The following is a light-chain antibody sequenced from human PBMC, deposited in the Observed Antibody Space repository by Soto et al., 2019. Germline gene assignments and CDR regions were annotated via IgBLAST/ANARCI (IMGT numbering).Light chain of an antibody. CDR3: QHYNSYSEA. V-gene: IGKV1-5*03. Sequence: TQSPGTLSLSPGEGATLSCRASRGVSANYLAWYQQKPGKAPKLLIYKASTLKSGVPSRFSGSGSGTEFTLTISSLQPDDFATYYCQHYNSYSEAFGQGTKVDI. CDR1: RGVSANY. J-gene: IGKJ1*01. CDR2: KAS.